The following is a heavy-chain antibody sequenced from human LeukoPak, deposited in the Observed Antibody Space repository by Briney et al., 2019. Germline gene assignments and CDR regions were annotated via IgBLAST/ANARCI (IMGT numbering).Heavy chain of an antibody. Sequence: GGSLRLSCLTSGFTLSTNAMSWVRQAPGRGLEWISGISGSGASTYYADSVKGRFTISRDDSRNTLYLQMNSLRGDDTAVYYCAKDVGKWESLHFFDYWGQGTLVTVSS. D-gene: IGHD1-26*01. V-gene: IGHV3-23*01. J-gene: IGHJ4*02. CDR3: AKDVGKWESLHFFDY. CDR1: GFTLSTNA. CDR2: ISGSGAST.